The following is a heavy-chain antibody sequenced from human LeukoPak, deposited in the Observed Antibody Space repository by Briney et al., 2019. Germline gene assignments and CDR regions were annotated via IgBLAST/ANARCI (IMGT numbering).Heavy chain of an antibody. D-gene: IGHD2-21*02. V-gene: IGHV4-39*01. CDR2: IHYSGRA. Sequence: SETLSLTCTVSGGSISTNGYHWGWVRQPPGEGLEWIGSIHYSGRAFYSPSLQRRVTISVDTSKIQFYLKLSSVTAADTAVYYCARRASDLNWFDPWGQGTLVTVSS. J-gene: IGHJ5*02. CDR3: ARRASDLNWFDP. CDR1: GGSISTNGYH.